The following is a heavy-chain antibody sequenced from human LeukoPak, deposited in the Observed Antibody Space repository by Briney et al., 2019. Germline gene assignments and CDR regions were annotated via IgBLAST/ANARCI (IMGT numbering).Heavy chain of an antibody. D-gene: IGHD1-26*01. V-gene: IGHV4-59*08. J-gene: IGHJ6*02. CDR3: ARHQVGASGMDV. CDR1: GGSISSYY. CDR2: IYYSGST. Sequence: SETLSLTCTVSGGSISSYYWSWIRQPPGKGLEWIGYIYYSGSTNYNPSLKSRVAISVDTSKNQFSLKLSSVTAADTAVYYCARHQVGASGMDVWGQGTTVTVSS.